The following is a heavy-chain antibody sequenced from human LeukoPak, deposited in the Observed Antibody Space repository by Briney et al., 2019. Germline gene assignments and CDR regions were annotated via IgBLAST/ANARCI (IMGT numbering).Heavy chain of an antibody. J-gene: IGHJ4*02. D-gene: IGHD1-26*01. CDR1: GYTFTSYA. CDR3: ARMDSGSFLDY. CDR2: ISAGNGNT. Sequence: ASVKVSCKASGYTFTSYAIHWVRQAPGQRLEWMGWISAGNGNTKYSQNFQGRATFISNTSATTAFMELSSLRSEDAAVYYCARMDSGSFLDYWGQGTLVTVSS. V-gene: IGHV1-3*01.